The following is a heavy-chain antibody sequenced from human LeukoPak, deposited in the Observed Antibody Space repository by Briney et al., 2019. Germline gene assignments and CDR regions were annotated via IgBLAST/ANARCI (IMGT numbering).Heavy chain of an antibody. CDR1: GSTLRNNI. CDR2: LSFIDDST. V-gene: IGHV3-23*01. CDR3: GREGYTSGYAGAFDT. J-gene: IGHJ3*02. D-gene: IGHD2-2*01. Sequence: GGSLRLSCIASGSTLRNNIMTWVRQAPGKGLEWVSSLSFIDDSTYYADSVKGRFTISRDTPKNTLFLQMNSLIPEDTGVYYCGREGYTSGYAGAFDTWGQGTMVTVSS.